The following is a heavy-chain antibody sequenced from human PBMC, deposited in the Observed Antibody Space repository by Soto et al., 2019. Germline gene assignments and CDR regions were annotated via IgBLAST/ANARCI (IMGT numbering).Heavy chain of an antibody. CDR3: ALGGYWVTTYYYYYGMDV. CDR1: GGSISSYY. CDR2: IYYSGNT. D-gene: IGHD3-22*01. J-gene: IGHJ6*02. V-gene: IGHV4-39*01. Sequence: SETLSLTCTVSGGSISSYYWGWIRQPPGKGLEWIGSIYYSGNTYYNPSLKSRVTISVDTSKNQFSLKLSSVTAADTAVYYCALGGYWVTTYYYYYGMDVWGQGTTVTSP.